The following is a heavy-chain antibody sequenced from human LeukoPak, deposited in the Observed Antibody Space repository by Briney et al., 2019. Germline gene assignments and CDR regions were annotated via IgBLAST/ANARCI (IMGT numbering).Heavy chain of an antibody. D-gene: IGHD5-12*01. J-gene: IGHJ6*03. V-gene: IGHV1-18*01. Sequence: GASVKVSCKASGYTFTSYGISWVRQAPGQGLEWMGWISAYNGNTNYAQKLQGRVTMTTDTSTSTAYMELSSLRSEDTAVYYCARVVEGVVATTKGEGHYYYYMDVWGKGTTVTISS. CDR1: GYTFTSYG. CDR3: ARVVEGVVATTKGEGHYYYYMDV. CDR2: ISAYNGNT.